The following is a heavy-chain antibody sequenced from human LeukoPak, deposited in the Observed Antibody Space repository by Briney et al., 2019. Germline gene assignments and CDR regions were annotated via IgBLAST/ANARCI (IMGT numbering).Heavy chain of an antibody. V-gene: IGHV4-39*07. D-gene: IGHD2-2*01. Sequence: SETLSLTCTVSGGSISSSSYYWGWIRQPPGEGLEWIGSIYYSGSTYYNPSLKSRVTISVDTSKNQFSLKLSSVTAADTAVYYCARLRSTTSWFDPWGQGTLVTVSS. J-gene: IGHJ5*02. CDR2: IYYSGST. CDR3: ARLRSTTSWFDP. CDR1: GGSISSSSYY.